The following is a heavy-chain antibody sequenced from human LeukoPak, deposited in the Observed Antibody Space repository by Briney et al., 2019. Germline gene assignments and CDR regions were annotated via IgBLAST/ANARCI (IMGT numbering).Heavy chain of an antibody. J-gene: IGHJ4*02. Sequence: GALRLFCAASGFTFSCHGMHWVRQAPGKGLEWVAVIWYDGSNKYYADSVKGRFTISRDNSKNTLYLQMNSLRAEDTAVYYCGGATTGSPVWGQGTLVTVSS. CDR2: IWYDGSNK. D-gene: IGHD1-26*01. CDR1: GFTFSCHG. V-gene: IGHV3-33*01. CDR3: GGATTGSPV.